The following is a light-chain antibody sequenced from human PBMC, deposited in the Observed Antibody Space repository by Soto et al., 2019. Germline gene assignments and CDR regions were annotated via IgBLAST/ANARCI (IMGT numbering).Light chain of an antibody. J-gene: IGLJ1*01. Sequence: QSALTQPASVSGSPGQSITISCTGTSSDVGGYNYVSWYQQHPGKAPKLMIYDVSNRPSGVSNRFSGSKSGNTASLTISGLQAEDEADYYCSLYTSSSTSYVFGTGTKVTVL. CDR1: SSDVGGYNY. V-gene: IGLV2-14*01. CDR2: DVS. CDR3: SLYTSSSTSYV.